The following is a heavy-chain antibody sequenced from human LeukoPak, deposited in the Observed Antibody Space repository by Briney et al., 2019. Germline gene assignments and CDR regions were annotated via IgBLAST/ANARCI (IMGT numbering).Heavy chain of an antibody. CDR3: ARDGPPTVVVNDY. D-gene: IGHD2-21*01. Sequence: GGSLRLSCAASGFTFSSYWMSWVRQAPGKGLEWVANIKQDGSEKYYVDSVKGRFTISRDNAKNSLYLQMNSLRAEDTAVYYCARDGPPTVVVNDYWGQGTLVTGFS. CDR2: IKQDGSEK. V-gene: IGHV3-7*01. CDR1: GFTFSSYW. J-gene: IGHJ4*02.